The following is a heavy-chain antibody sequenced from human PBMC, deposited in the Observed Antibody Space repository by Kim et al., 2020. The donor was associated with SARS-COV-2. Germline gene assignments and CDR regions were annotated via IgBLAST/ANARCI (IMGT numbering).Heavy chain of an antibody. CDR2: MHYSETT. Sequence: SETLSLDCAVSGTSITSNYWTWIRQTPGKGLEWLGWMHYSETTYYNSSLESRLTISMDTSRNQFSLKLTSVTSADTAVYFCARERAADTWGPGTMVTVSS. D-gene: IGHD6-25*01. CDR3: ARERAADT. J-gene: IGHJ3*02. CDR1: GTSITSNY. V-gene: IGHV4-59*01.